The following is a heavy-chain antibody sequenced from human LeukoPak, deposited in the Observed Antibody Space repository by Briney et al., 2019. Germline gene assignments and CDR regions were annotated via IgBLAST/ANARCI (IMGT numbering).Heavy chain of an antibody. CDR1: GVSFSGYY. V-gene: IGHV4-34*01. Sequence: SGTLSLTCAVYGVSFSGYYWRWIRQPPGKGLEWIGEINHSGSTNYNPSLKSRVTISVDTSKNQLSLKMSSVTAADTAVYYCTITTGTTLGLMDYWGQGTLVTVSS. CDR3: TITTGTTLGLMDY. D-gene: IGHD1-1*01. J-gene: IGHJ4*02. CDR2: INHSGST.